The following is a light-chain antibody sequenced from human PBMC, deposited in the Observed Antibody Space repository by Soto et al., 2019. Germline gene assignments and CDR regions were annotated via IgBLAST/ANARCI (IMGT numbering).Light chain of an antibody. J-gene: IGKJ2*01. CDR2: ATS. CDR1: QSINGN. V-gene: IGKV3-15*01. CDR3: QQYNSWYT. Sequence: EIVRTQSPATLSVSPGERATLSSRASQSINGNLAWYQRKPGQAPRLLMYATSVRATGIPARFSGSVSGTEYTLTISSLQSEDFAVFYCQQYNSWYTFDQGTNLEIK.